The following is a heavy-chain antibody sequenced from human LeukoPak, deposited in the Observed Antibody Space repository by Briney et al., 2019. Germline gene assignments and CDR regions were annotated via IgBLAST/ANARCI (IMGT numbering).Heavy chain of an antibody. CDR3: ARHYSTNWYDDRGWFDP. CDR2: INHSGST. V-gene: IGHV4-34*01. Sequence: PSETLSLTCAVYGGSFSGYYWSWIRQPPGKGLEWIGEINHSGSTNYNPSLKSRVTISVDTSKNQFSLKLSSVTPADTAFYYCARHYSTNWYDDRGWFDPWGQGTLVTVSS. D-gene: IGHD6-13*01. CDR1: GGSFSGYY. J-gene: IGHJ5*02.